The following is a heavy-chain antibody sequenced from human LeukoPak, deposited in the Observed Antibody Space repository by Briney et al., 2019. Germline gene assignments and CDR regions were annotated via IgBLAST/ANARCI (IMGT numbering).Heavy chain of an antibody. Sequence: GASVKVSCKASGYTFTGYYMHWVRQAPGRGLEWMGWINPNSGGTNYAQKFQGRVTMTRDTSISTAYMELSRLRSDDTAVYYCARATGGSRFVVPAAKDYWGQGTLVTVSS. V-gene: IGHV1-2*02. D-gene: IGHD2-2*01. J-gene: IGHJ4*02. CDR2: INPNSGGT. CDR1: GYTFTGYY. CDR3: ARATGGSRFVVPAAKDY.